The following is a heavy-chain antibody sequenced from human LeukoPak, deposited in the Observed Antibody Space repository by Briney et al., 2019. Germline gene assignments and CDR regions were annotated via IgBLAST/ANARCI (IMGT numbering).Heavy chain of an antibody. V-gene: IGHV3-74*01. CDR1: GFTFSSYW. CDR3: ANTAREWLGSRGLFDY. CDR2: IKTDGSSI. Sequence: GGSLRLSCEASGFTFSSYWMHWVRQAPGKGLVWVARIKTDGSSITYADSVKGRFTISRDNAKNTLYLQMNSLRAEDTAVYYCANTAREWLGSRGLFDYWGQGTLVTVSS. D-gene: IGHD6-19*01. J-gene: IGHJ4*02.